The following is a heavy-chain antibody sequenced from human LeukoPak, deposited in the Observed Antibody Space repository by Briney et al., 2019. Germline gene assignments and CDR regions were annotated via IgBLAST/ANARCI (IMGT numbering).Heavy chain of an antibody. V-gene: IGHV1-18*01. CDR3: ARDRVVVPAAELGAGDVYFDY. CDR1: GYTFTSYG. D-gene: IGHD2-2*01. CDR2: ISAIYRNT. Sequence: GASVNFSCKASGYTFTSYGISWVRPAPGQGLEWMGWISAIYRNTNYSQKLQVRVTMTTDTSTSTAYMELRTLRSDDTAVYYCARDRVVVPAAELGAGDVYFDYWGRDPGHRL. J-gene: IGHJ4*03.